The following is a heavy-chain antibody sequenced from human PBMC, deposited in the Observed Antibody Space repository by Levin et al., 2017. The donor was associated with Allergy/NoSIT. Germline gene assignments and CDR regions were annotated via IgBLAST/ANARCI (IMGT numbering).Heavy chain of an antibody. Sequence: GGALRLSCAASGFTFSSYWMHWVRQTPGKGLVWVSRINSDGGSTTYADSVKGRFTISRDNAENTLYLHMNSLRVEDTAVYYCARANPVVAAPSGADYWGQGTLVTVSS. D-gene: IGHD2-15*01. CDR2: INSDGGST. CDR1: GFTFSSYW. V-gene: IGHV3-74*01. J-gene: IGHJ4*02. CDR3: ARANPVVAAPSGADY.